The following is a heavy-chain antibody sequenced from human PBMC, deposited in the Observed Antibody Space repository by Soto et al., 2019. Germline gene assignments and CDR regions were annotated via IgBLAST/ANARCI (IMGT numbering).Heavy chain of an antibody. CDR1: GGSISYEYYH. CDR2: VHYSGSI. Sequence: QVQLQQSGPGLVKPSQTLSLTCTVSGGSISYEYYHWTWIRQSPGKGLEWIGYVHYSGSIMYNPSFKSRVTISVDTSKNQFSLHLSSVTAADTAVYFCVREDDGGAREYYGLDVWGQGTTVTVSS. J-gene: IGHJ6*02. CDR3: VREDDGGAREYYGLDV. V-gene: IGHV4-30-4*08. D-gene: IGHD3-16*01.